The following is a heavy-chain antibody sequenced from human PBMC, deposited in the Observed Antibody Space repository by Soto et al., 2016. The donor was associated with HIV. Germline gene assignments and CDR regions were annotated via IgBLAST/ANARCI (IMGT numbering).Heavy chain of an antibody. CDR2: XSGSGSST. CDR1: GFSFSNYA. J-gene: IGHJ2*01. V-gene: IGHV3-23*01. Sequence: QLLESGGALVQPGGSLRLSCAASGFSFSNYAMSWVRQAPGKGLQWVSGXSGSGSSTYYADSVKGRFTISRDNSKNTLYLQMKSLRAEDTAVYYCAKKGWMIAKDRNWYFDLWGRGTLVTVSS. D-gene: IGHD3-22*01. CDR3: AKKGWMIAKDRNWYFDL.